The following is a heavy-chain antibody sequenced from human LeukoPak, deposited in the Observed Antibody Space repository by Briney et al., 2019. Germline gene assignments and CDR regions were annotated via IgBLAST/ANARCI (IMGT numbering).Heavy chain of an antibody. CDR1: GFTFSDYS. D-gene: IGHD1-26*01. Sequence: GGSLRLSCAVSGFTFSDYSMNWVRQAPGKGLEWVSSISSRSVYIYYADSVRGRFTISRDNAKDSLYLQMDSLRAEDTAVYYCARDRSGSHPYYFDYWGQGGLVTVSS. J-gene: IGHJ4*02. V-gene: IGHV3-21*01. CDR2: ISSRSVYI. CDR3: ARDRSGSHPYYFDY.